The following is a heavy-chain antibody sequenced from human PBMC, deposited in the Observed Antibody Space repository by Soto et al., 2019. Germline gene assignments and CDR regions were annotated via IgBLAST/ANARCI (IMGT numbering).Heavy chain of an antibody. CDR3: ARGRLELLWFGESQRWFDP. CDR2: IYYSGST. J-gene: IGHJ5*02. D-gene: IGHD3-10*01. V-gene: IGHV4-59*12. CDR1: GGSISSYY. Sequence: SETLSLTCTVSGGSISSYYWIWIRQPPGKGLEWIGYIYYSGSTNYNPSLKSRVTISVDTSKNQFSLKLSSVTAADTAVYYCARGRLELLWFGESQRWFDPWGQGTLVTVSS.